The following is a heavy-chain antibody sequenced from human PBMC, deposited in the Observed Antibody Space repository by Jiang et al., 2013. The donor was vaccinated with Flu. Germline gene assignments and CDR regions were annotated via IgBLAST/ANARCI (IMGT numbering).Heavy chain of an antibody. CDR3: ARDGYYESSGYYSNFDY. CDR1: GHIFTVYN. CDR2: INPNSGGT. V-gene: IGHV1-2*02. D-gene: IGHD3-22*01. J-gene: IGHJ4*02. Sequence: SGAEVKKPGASVKVSRKASGHIFTVYNMQWVRQAPGQGLEWMGWINPNSGGTKYAQKFQGRVTMTRDTSISTVYMELSMLRSDDTAVYYCARDGYYESSGYYSNFDYWGQGTLVTVSS.